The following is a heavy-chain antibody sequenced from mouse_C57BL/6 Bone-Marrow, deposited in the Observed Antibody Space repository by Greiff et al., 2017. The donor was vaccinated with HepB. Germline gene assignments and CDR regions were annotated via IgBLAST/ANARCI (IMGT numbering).Heavy chain of an antibody. J-gene: IGHJ2*01. V-gene: IGHV1-64*01. Sequence: VQLQQPGAELVKPGASVKLSCKASGYTFTSYWMHWVKQRPGQGLEWIGKIHPNSGSTKYNEKFKSKATLTVDKSSSTAYMQLRSLTSEDSAVYYCTRRGIYYYALYYWGRGTTLTVSS. D-gene: IGHD2-4*01. CDR3: TRRGIYYYALYY. CDR1: GYTFTSYW. CDR2: IHPNSGST.